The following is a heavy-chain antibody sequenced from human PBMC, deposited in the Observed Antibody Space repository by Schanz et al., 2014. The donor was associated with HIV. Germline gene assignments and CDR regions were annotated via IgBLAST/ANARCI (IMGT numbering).Heavy chain of an antibody. CDR2: ISHNGNND. CDR1: GFTFSSYA. J-gene: IGHJ5*02. V-gene: IGHV3-23*05. CDR3: VKAYSSGFSGAGS. Sequence: EVQLLESGGGLEQPGGSLRLSCAGSGFTFSSYAMSWVRQVPGKGLEWVAAISHNGNNDYYAESVKGRVTISRDNSRNALYLHMNSLRADDTAIYYCVKAYSSGFSGAGSWGQGALVTVSS. D-gene: IGHD5-18*01.